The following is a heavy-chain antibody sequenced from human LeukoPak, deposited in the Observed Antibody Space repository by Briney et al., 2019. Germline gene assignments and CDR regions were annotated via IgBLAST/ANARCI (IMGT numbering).Heavy chain of an antibody. V-gene: IGHV4-59*01. D-gene: IGHD5-18*01. CDR3: ARTPARIQLWLGGEAFDI. J-gene: IGHJ3*02. Sequence: SETLSLTCTVSGGSISSYYWSWIRQPPGKGLEWIGYIYYSGSTNYNPSLKSRVTISVDTSKNQFSLKLSSVTAADTAVYYCARTPARIQLWLGGEAFDIWGQGTMVTVSS. CDR2: IYYSGST. CDR1: GGSISSYY.